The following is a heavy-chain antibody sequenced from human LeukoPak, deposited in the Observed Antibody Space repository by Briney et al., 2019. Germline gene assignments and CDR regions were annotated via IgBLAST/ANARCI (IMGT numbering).Heavy chain of an antibody. D-gene: IGHD3-22*01. Sequence: PSETLSLTCTVSGGSISSYYWSWIRQPPGKGLEWIGYMTYNGRSSYNPSLRSRVTISVDASKKQFSLKLSSVTAADTAVYYCARDGYSDSSGYDYPPSVWGQGTLVTVSS. CDR2: MTYNGRS. J-gene: IGHJ4*02. CDR1: GGSISSYY. CDR3: ARDGYSDSSGYDYPPSV. V-gene: IGHV4-59*01.